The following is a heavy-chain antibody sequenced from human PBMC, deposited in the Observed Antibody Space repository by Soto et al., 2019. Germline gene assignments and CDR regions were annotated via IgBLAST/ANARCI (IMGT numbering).Heavy chain of an antibody. CDR1: GFTFSFSA. CDR3: AATGGYSFPYYFDY. J-gene: IGHJ4*02. CDR2: ISGSGGST. Sequence: GESLKISCAASGFTFSFSAMNWVRQAPGKGLEWVSGISGSGGSTYYADSVKGRFTISRDNSKNALYLQLNSLRAEDTAVYYCAATGGYSFPYYFDYWGQGTLVTVSS. D-gene: IGHD5-18*01. V-gene: IGHV3-23*01.